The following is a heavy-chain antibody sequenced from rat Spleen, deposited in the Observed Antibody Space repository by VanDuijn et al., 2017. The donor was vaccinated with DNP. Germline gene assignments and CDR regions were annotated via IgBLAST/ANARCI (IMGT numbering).Heavy chain of an antibody. D-gene: IGHD2-3*01. J-gene: IGHJ2*01. CDR1: GYSITTSDR. V-gene: IGHV3-3*01. CDR3: AREGGYDPFDY. CDR2: INNAGNT. Sequence: EVQLQESGPGLVKPSQSLSLTCSVTGYSITTSDRWTWIREFPGNKLEWMGYINNAGNTNYNPSLKSRISITRDTSKNQFFLQVNSVTAEDTATYFCAREGGYDPFDYWGQGVMVIVSS.